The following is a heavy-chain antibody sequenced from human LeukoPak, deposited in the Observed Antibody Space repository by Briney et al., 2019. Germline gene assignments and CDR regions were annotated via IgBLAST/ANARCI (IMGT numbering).Heavy chain of an antibody. CDR3: ARDPIVATTSPYYFDY. CDR2: INPSGGST. D-gene: IGHD5-12*01. V-gene: IGHV1-46*01. J-gene: IGHJ4*02. CDR1: GYTFTSYY. Sequence: ASVKVSCKASGYTFTSYYMHWVRQAPGQGLEWMGIINPSGGSTSYAQKFQGRVTMTRDTSTSTVYMELSSLRSEDTAVYYCARDPIVATTSPYYFDYWGQGTLVTVSS.